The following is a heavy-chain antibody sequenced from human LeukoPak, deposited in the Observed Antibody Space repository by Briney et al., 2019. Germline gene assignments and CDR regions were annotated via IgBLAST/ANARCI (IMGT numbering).Heavy chain of an antibody. CDR3: ARHYVDIRTVGASYYYYGLDV. CDR2: ISYSGST. V-gene: IGHV4-39*01. J-gene: IGHJ6*02. Sequence: SETLSLTCTVSGGSISNSNYCWGWIRQPPGKGLVWIGSISYSGSTYYNPSLKSRVTISVDTSKNQFSLKVTSVTAADTAVFYCARHYVDIRTVGASYYYYGLDVWGQGTTVTVSS. D-gene: IGHD3-16*02. CDR1: GGSISNSNYC.